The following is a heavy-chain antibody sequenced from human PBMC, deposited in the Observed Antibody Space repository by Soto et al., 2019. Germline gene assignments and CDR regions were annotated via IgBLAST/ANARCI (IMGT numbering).Heavy chain of an antibody. CDR3: ARASRSYCSGGSCYFDAFDI. CDR2: ISSSSSYI. D-gene: IGHD2-15*01. V-gene: IGHV3-21*01. Sequence: EVQLVESGGGLVKPGGSLRLSCAASGFTFSSYSMNWVRQAPGKGLEWVSSISSSSSYIYYADSVKGRFTISRANAKNSLYLQMSILRAEDTAVYYCARASRSYCSGGSCYFDAFDIWGQGTMVTVSS. CDR1: GFTFSSYS. J-gene: IGHJ3*02.